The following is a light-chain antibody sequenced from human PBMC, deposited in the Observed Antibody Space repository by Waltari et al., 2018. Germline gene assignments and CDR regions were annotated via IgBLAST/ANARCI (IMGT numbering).Light chain of an antibody. CDR1: QSIRSNF. J-gene: IGKJ1*01. V-gene: IGKV3-20*01. CDR3: QQYGASPDT. CDR2: GAS. Sequence: ETVLTQSPATLSLSPGEGATLSCRASQSIRSNFLAWYRQKPGQAPSLLIYGASSRATGVPDRFSGSGSGTDFTLTIGRLEPEDSAVYYCQQYGASPDTFGQGTKVEIK.